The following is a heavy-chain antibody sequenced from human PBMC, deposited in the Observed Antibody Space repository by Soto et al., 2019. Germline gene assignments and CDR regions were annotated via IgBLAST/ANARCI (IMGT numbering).Heavy chain of an antibody. CDR2: ISSSSSTI. CDR3: SRDAPIAVAGTFDY. CDR1: GFTFSSYS. V-gene: IGHV3-48*02. J-gene: IGHJ4*02. D-gene: IGHD6-19*01. Sequence: EVQLVESGGGLVQPGGSLRLSCAASGFTFSSYSMNWVRQAPGKGLEWVSYISSSSSTIYYEDSVKGRFTISRDNDKNSLYLEMNSLRDEDTAVYYCSRDAPIAVAGTFDYWGQGTLVTVSS.